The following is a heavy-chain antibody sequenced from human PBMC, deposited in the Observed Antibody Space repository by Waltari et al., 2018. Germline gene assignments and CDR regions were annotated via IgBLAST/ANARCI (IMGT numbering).Heavy chain of an antibody. D-gene: IGHD3-16*01. Sequence: EVQPVESGGGLVKPGGSLRLSCSASGFTFKNRTMTWVRQAQGKGLEWVASISSKSTYIFYADSVKVRFTISRDNADNSLTLQMNSLEAADTALYYCASRVSSPGGLDVWGQGTTVTVSS. CDR2: ISSKSTYI. V-gene: IGHV3-21*02. CDR1: GFTFKNRT. J-gene: IGHJ6*02. CDR3: ASRVSSPGGLDV.